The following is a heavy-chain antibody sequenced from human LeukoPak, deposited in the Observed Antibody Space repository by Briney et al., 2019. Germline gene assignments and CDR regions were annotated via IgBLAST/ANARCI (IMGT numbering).Heavy chain of an antibody. Sequence: GASVTVSCKASGDTFNSYIISWGRQAPGRGLEWMGRITPILGIANYAQKFRGRVTITADKSTSTAYMDLSSLRSEDTAVYYCARARYYYESSGYYDYFDYWGQGTLVTVSS. D-gene: IGHD3-22*01. V-gene: IGHV1-69*02. J-gene: IGHJ4*02. CDR2: ITPILGIA. CDR3: ARARYYYESSGYYDYFDY. CDR1: GDTFNSYI.